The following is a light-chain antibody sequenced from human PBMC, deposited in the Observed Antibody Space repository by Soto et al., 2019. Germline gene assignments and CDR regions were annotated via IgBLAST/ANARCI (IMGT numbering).Light chain of an antibody. CDR1: QSISSY. CDR3: QQTNSLPHT. CDR2: AAS. Sequence: DIQMTQSPSSLSASVGDRVTITCRASQSISSYLYWYQQEPGKAPRLLIYAASNLHSGVPSRFSGSASGTDFTLTISSLQPEDFATYYCQQTNSLPHTFGQGTKVDIK. J-gene: IGKJ2*01. V-gene: IGKV1-39*01.